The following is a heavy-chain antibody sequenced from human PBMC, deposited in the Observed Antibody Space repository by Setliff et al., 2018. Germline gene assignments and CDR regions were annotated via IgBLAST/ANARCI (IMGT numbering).Heavy chain of an antibody. J-gene: IGHJ3*02. Sequence: GASVKVSCKASGGTFSSYAISWVRQAPGQGLEWMGRIIPIFGTANYAQXXQGRVTITANNSTSTAYMGLSSLRSEDTAVYYCATNSYSGGFFAFDIWGQGTMGTVSS. CDR3: ATNSYSGGFFAFDI. D-gene: IGHD1-26*01. CDR2: IIPIFGTA. CDR1: GGTFSSYA. V-gene: IGHV1-69*06.